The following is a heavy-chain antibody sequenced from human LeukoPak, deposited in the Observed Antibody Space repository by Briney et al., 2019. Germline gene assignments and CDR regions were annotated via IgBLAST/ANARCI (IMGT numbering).Heavy chain of an antibody. CDR2: IIPIFGTA. V-gene: IGHV1-69*13. D-gene: IGHD3-16*02. J-gene: IGHJ4*02. CDR1: GYTFTSYA. CDR3: ARPFYDYVWGSYRFAY. Sequence: GASVKVSCKASGYTFTSYAISWVRQAPGQGLEWMGGIIPIFGTANYTQKFQGRVTITADESTSTAYMELSRLRSDDTAVYYCARPFYDYVWGSYRFAYWGQGTLVTASS.